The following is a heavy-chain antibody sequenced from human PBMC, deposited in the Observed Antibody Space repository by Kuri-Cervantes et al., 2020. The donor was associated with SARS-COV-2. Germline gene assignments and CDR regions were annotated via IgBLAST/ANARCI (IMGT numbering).Heavy chain of an antibody. J-gene: IGHJ3*02. D-gene: IGHD5-24*01. V-gene: IGHV3/OR16-10*01. Sequence: GESLKISCAGSGFTFSSYAMHWVRQAPGKGLEWVSAIGTGGGTYYADSVKGRFTISRDNAKNSLYLQMNSLRAEDMAVYYCARDPDGYIPNDAFDIWGQGTMVTVSS. CDR3: ARDPDGYIPNDAFDI. CDR1: GFTFSSYA. CDR2: IGTGGGT.